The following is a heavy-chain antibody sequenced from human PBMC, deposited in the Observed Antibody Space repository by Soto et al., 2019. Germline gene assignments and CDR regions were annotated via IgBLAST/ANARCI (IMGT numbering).Heavy chain of an antibody. CDR3: ARGGWSLDL. J-gene: IGHJ2*01. D-gene: IGHD3-16*01. CDR2: IFYSGST. CDR1: GGSVSGYF. V-gene: IGHV4-59*08. Sequence: QVQLQESGPELVKPSETLSLTCTVSGGSVSGYFWSWIRQPPGKGLEWIGYIFYSGSTNYNPSLKSPVSISVDTSKNQFSLNLNSVTAADTAVYFCARGGWSLDLWGRGTLVTVSS.